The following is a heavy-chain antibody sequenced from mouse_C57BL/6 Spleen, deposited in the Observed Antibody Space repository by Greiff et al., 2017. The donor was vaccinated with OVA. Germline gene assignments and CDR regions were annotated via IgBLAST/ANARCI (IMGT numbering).Heavy chain of an antibody. J-gene: IGHJ3*01. V-gene: IGHV1-19*01. D-gene: IGHD2-1*01. CDR1: GYTFTDYY. CDR2: INPYNGGT. Sequence: EVQLQQSGPVLVKPGASVKMSCKASGYTFTDYYMNWVKQSHGKSLEWIGVINPYNGGTSYNQKFKGKATLTVDKSSSTAYMELNSLTSEDSAVYYCARRGVLLWSPFAYWGQGTLVTVSA. CDR3: ARRGVLLWSPFAY.